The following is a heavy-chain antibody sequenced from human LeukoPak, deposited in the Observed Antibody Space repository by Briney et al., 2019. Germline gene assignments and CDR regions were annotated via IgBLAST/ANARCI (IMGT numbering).Heavy chain of an antibody. CDR3: TRGLSIATRPAYYFDY. V-gene: IGHV1-2*02. CDR1: GHTFTDYY. D-gene: IGHD6-6*01. CDR2: INPNSGGT. J-gene: IGHJ4*02. Sequence: GASVKVSCTASGHTFTDYYMHWVRQAPGQGFEWMGWINPNSGGTNYAQKFRGRVTMTRDTSISTAYMELTSLRSDDTAVYYCTRGLSIATRPAYYFDYWGQGTLVTVSS.